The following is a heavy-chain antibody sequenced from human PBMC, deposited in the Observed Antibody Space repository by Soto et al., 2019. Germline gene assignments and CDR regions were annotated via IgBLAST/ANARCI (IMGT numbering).Heavy chain of an antibody. CDR1: GFTFSSYW. CDR2: INSDGSST. V-gene: IGHV3-74*01. Sequence: GGSLRLSCAASGFTFSSYWMHWVRQAPGKGLVWVSRINSDGSSTSYADSVKGRFTISRDNAKNTLYLQMNSLRAEDTAVYYCVRTSLVVAAATREDYWGQGIRVTVAS. D-gene: IGHD2-15*01. CDR3: VRTSLVVAAATREDY. J-gene: IGHJ4*02.